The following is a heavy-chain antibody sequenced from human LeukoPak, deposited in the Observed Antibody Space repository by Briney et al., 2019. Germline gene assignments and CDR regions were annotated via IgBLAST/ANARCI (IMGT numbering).Heavy chain of an antibody. CDR1: GFTFSSYA. CDR2: ISYDGSNK. V-gene: IGHV3-30-3*01. D-gene: IGHD3-22*01. J-gene: IGHJ4*02. CDR3: ARWAGDDSSGYYWYYFDY. Sequence: PGGSLRLSCAASGFTFSSYAMHWVRQAPGKGLEWVAVISYDGSNKYYADSVKGRFTISRDNSKNTLYLQMNSLRAEDTVVYYCARWAGDDSSGYYWYYFDYWGQGTLVTVSS.